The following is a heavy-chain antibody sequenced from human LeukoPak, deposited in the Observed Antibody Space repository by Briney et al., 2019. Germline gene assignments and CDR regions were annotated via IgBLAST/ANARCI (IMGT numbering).Heavy chain of an antibody. CDR3: AKEVVGVPAAMGVDY. CDR2: FSGSGGST. CDR1: GFPFSSYA. Sequence: HGGSLRLSCPAPGFPFSSYAMSWIRQAPGKGLEWVSAFSGSGGSTYYADPVKGRFTISRHNSKNTLYLQMNSLRAEDTAVYYCAKEVVGVPAAMGVDYWGQGTMVTVSS. V-gene: IGHV3-23*01. D-gene: IGHD2-2*01. J-gene: IGHJ4*02.